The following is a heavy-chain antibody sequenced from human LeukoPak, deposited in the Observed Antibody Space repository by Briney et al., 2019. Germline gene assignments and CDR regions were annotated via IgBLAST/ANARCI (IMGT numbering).Heavy chain of an antibody. J-gene: IGHJ4*02. CDR1: GFKFSNHW. CDR2: INNDGSDT. Sequence: GGSLRLSCAASGFKFSNHWMHWVRQSPGKRLVWVARINNDGSDTSHADSVEGRFTISRDNAANTLYLQMNSLRVEDTAMYFCARNNWGIDEWGQGTLVTVSS. CDR3: ARNNWGIDE. V-gene: IGHV3-74*01. D-gene: IGHD7-27*01.